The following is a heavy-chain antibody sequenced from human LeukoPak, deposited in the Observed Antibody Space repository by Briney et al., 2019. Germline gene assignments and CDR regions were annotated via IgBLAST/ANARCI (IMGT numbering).Heavy chain of an antibody. CDR2: ISGSGGST. D-gene: IGHD1-26*01. J-gene: IGHJ4*02. CDR1: GFTFSSYA. Sequence: GGSLRLSCAASGFTFSSYAMSWVRQAPGKGLEWVSAISGSGGSTYYADSVKGRFTISRDNSKNTLYLQMNSLRAEDTVVYYCARDLARVGASPFDYWGQGTLVTVSS. CDR3: ARDLARVGASPFDY. V-gene: IGHV3-23*01.